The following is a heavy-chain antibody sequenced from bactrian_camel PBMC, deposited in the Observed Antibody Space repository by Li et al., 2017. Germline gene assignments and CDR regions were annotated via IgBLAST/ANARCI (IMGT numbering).Heavy chain of an antibody. D-gene: IGHD1*01. CDR2: VSPRGTIT. CDR1: GHSFESLC. CDR3: ASGELEPWKGTMVPCAARH. J-gene: IGHJ4*01. V-gene: IGHV3S68*01. Sequence: QVQLVESGGGSVQAGGSLRLSCVVSGHSFESLCMGWFRQTPENERDAVGCVSPRGTITNYADSVKGRFTISRDNAENTTYLQMNDLKPEDTGMYYCASGELEPWKGTMVPCAARHWGQGTQVTVS.